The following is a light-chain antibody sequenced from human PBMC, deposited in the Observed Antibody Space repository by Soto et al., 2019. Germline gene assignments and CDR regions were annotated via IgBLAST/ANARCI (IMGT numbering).Light chain of an antibody. V-gene: IGKV3-11*01. CDR2: DAS. Sequence: EIVLTQAPATLSLSPGERATLSCRASQSVKSYLAWYQQNPGQAPRLLIYDASNRATGIPARFSGSGSGTDFTLTISSLEPEDFAVYYSQQRSNLYTFGQGTKLEIK. CDR3: QQRSNLYT. CDR1: QSVKSY. J-gene: IGKJ2*01.